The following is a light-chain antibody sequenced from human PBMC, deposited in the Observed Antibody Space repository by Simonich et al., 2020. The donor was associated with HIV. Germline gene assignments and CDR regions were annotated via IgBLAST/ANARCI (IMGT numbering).Light chain of an antibody. CDR2: DAS. J-gene: IGKJ4*01. CDR1: QSVSRRY. Sequence: EIVLTQSPGTLSLSPGERATLSCRASQSVSRRYLAWYQQKPGLAPRLLIYDASSRATGIPDRFSGSGSGTDFTLTIRRLEPEDFAVYYCQQYGSSPLTFGGGTKVEIK. V-gene: IGKV3D-20*01. CDR3: QQYGSSPLT.